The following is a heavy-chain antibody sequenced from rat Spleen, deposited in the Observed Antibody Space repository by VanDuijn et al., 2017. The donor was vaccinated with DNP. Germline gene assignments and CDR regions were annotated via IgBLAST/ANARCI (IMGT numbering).Heavy chain of an antibody. D-gene: IGHD1-10*01. CDR1: GFTFSNHG. CDR3: ARGNNNYPYWSFDF. J-gene: IGHJ1*01. CDR2: ISSDGFTT. Sequence: EVQLVESGGGLVQPGRSLTLSCAVSGFTFSNHGMAWVRQAPTEGLEWVAYISSDGFTTYYGDSVKGRFTISRDNAISTLYLQMNRLRSEDTATYYCARGNNNYPYWSFDFWGPGNMVTVSS. V-gene: IGHV5S13*01.